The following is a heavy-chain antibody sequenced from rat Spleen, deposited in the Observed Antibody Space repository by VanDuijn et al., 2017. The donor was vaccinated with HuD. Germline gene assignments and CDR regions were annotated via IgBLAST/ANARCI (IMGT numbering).Heavy chain of an antibody. CDR1: GFIFTNYD. V-gene: IGHV5S10*01. CDR3: ATGGIYNNYGFAY. Sequence: EVQLVESGGGLVQPGGSMKLSCAASGFIFTNYDMAWVRQAPTKGLEWVATIFHDGSPTFYRDSVKGRFTVSRDNAQSTLNLQMDSLKSEDTATYYCATGGIYNNYGFAYWGLGTLVTVSS. CDR2: IFHDGSPT. J-gene: IGHJ3*01. D-gene: IGHD1-10*01.